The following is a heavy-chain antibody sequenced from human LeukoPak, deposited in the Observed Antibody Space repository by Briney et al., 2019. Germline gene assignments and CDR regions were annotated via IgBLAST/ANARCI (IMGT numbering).Heavy chain of an antibody. D-gene: IGHD5-12*01. V-gene: IGHV3-48*01. J-gene: IGHJ5*02. CDR3: ARDAGNSGYGCDL. CDR2: IRSSSET. Sequence: GGSLRLSCVASEFTFSSHAMNWVRQAPGKGLEWVSHIRSSSETFYADSVKGRFTISRDNARNSLYLQMNNLRGEDTAIYYCARDAGNSGYGCDLWGQGTLVTVSS. CDR1: EFTFSSHA.